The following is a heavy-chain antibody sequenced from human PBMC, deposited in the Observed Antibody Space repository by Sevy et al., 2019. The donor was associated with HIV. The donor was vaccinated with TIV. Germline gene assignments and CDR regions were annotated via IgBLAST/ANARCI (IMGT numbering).Heavy chain of an antibody. CDR1: GFTFNIYS. Sequence: GGCLRLSCAASGFTFNIYSMSWVRQTPGKGLEWVATLSFGCGKINHADSVKGRFTMSRDDSKNAVYLQMNNLRVEDTAIYYCARERCTKPHDYWGQGTQVIVSS. CDR3: ARERCTKPHDY. V-gene: IGHV3-23*01. J-gene: IGHJ4*02. CDR2: LSFGCGKI. D-gene: IGHD2-8*01.